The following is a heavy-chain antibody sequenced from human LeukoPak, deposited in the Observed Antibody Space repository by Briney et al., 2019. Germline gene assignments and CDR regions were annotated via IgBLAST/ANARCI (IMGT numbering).Heavy chain of an antibody. V-gene: IGHV4-4*07. J-gene: IGHJ1*01. CDR2: IHISGTT. D-gene: IGHD2/OR15-2a*01. CDR3: ATYSITGAWAEYFLH. Sequence: SETLSLTCTVSGGSISDYYWSWVRQPAGTGLEWIGRIHISGTTYYNPSLKSRFTMSIDTSKNQFSLKLSSVTAADTAVYYCATYSITGAWAEYFLHWGQGTLVTVSS. CDR1: GGSISDYY.